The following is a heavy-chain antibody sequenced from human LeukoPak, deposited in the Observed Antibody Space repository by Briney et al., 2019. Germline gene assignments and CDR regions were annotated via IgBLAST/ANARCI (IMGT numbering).Heavy chain of an antibody. CDR2: IEQDGSDK. V-gene: IGHV3-7*05. CDR3: ARDHGYSYDRFLDY. J-gene: IGHJ4*02. D-gene: IGHD5-18*01. Sequence: GGSLRLSCAASGFTFSSYWMSWVRQAPGKGLEWVANIEQDGSDKYYVDSVKGRFTISRDNAKNSLYLQMNSLRAEDTAVYYCARDHGYSYDRFLDYWGQGTLVTVSS. CDR1: GFTFSSYW.